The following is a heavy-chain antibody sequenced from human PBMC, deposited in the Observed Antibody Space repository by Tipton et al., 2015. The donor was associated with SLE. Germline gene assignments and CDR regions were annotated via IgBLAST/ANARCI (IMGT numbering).Heavy chain of an antibody. CDR2: IYYSGST. Sequence: TLSLTCTVSGGSISSYYWSWIRQPPGKGLEWIGYIYYSGSTNYNPFLKSRVTISVDTSKNQFSLKLSSVTAADTAVYYCARAFRETRTYYYYYMDVWGKGTTVTVSS. CDR1: GGSISSYY. J-gene: IGHJ6*03. D-gene: IGHD3-10*01. V-gene: IGHV4-59*01. CDR3: ARAFRETRTYYYYYMDV.